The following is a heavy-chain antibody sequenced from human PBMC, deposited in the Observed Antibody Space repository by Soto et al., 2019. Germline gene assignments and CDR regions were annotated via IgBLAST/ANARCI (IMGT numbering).Heavy chain of an antibody. V-gene: IGHV3-23*01. D-gene: IGHD1-26*01. J-gene: IGHJ4*02. CDR1: GFTFSSYA. Sequence: EVQLLESGGGLVQPGGSLRLSCAASGFTFSSYAMSWVRQAPGKGLAWVSVISGSGSSTYYADSVKGRFTISRDNSKNTLYLQMNSLRAEDTAVYYCAKRGSGSQFDYWGQGTLVTVSS. CDR3: AKRGSGSQFDY. CDR2: ISGSGSST.